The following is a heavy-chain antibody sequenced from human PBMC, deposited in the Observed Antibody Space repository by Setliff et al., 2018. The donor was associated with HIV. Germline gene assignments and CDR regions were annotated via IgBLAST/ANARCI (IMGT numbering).Heavy chain of an antibody. Sequence: SETLSLTCAVYGGSFSGYYWSWIRQPPGKGLEWIGEIIHSGSTNYNPSLKSRVTVSVDTSMNQLSLNLNSVTATDTAVYYCARGSCFNTGCLDSWGQGALVTVSS. CDR2: IIHSGST. V-gene: IGHV4-34*01. J-gene: IGHJ4*02. D-gene: IGHD2-2*01. CDR1: GGSFSGYY. CDR3: ARGSCFNTGCLDS.